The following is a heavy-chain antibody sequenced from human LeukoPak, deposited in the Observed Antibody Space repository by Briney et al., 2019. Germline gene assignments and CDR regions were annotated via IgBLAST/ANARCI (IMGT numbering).Heavy chain of an antibody. Sequence: GGSLMISCRGPGYSFTSYWIGWVRQMPGEGLEGLGIIYPGDSDTRYCPSFQSRLTISADDYISTASLQWISLKASDAAMYYCGRHTAVGTPSIDCWGQGSLVTAPS. CDR3: GRHTAVGTPSIDC. V-gene: IGHV5-51*01. D-gene: IGHD4-23*01. J-gene: IGHJ4*01. CDR1: GYSFTSYW. CDR2: IYPGDSDT.